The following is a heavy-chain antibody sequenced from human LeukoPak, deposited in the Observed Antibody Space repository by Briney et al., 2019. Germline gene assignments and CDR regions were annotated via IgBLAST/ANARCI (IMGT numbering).Heavy chain of an antibody. D-gene: IGHD2-2*01. CDR1: GFTFSSYA. CDR2: ISGSGVST. CDR3: AKDCSSTSCPTSDY. V-gene: IGHV3-23*01. J-gene: IGHJ4*02. Sequence: GGSLRLSCAGSGFTFSSYAMSWVRQAPGKGLEWVSAISGSGVSTYYADSVKGRFTISRDNSKNTLYLQMNSLRAEDTAVYYCAKDCSSTSCPTSDYWGQGTLVTVSS.